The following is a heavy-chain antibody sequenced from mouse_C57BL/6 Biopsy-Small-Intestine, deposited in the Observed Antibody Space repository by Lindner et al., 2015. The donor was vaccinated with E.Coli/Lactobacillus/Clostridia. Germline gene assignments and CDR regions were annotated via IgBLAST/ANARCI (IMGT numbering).Heavy chain of an antibody. J-gene: IGHJ2*01. CDR2: INAGGGNT. Sequence: SVKVSCKASEYSFTNYAIHWVRQAPGQRPEWLGWINAGGGNTRYSQKFQDTVTITRDTSASTAYLELSNLRSEDTAVYYCARDFYDDVGTYFDYWGQGTLVTVSS. V-gene: IGHV1-84*02. CDR3: ARDFYDDVGTYFDY. D-gene: IGHD2-4*01. CDR1: EYSFTNYA.